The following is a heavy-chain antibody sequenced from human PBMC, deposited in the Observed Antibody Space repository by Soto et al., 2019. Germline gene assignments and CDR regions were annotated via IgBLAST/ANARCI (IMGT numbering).Heavy chain of an antibody. CDR3: ERELYSSSRVPRGMDV. Sequence: PGGSLRLSCAASGFTFSSYSMNWVRQAPGKGLEWVSSISSSSSYIYYADSVKGRFTISRDNAKNSLYLQMNSLRAEDTAVYYCERELYSSSRVPRGMDVWGQGTTVTVSS. V-gene: IGHV3-21*01. CDR1: GFTFSSYS. D-gene: IGHD6-13*01. CDR2: ISSSSSYI. J-gene: IGHJ6*02.